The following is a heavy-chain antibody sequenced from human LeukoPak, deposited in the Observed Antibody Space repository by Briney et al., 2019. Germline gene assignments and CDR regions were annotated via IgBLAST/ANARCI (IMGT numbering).Heavy chain of an antibody. Sequence: SETLSLTCAVYGGSFSGHYWSWIRQPPGKGLEWIGEINHSGSTNYNPSLKSRVTISVDTSKNQFSLKLSSVTAADTAVYYCAREDTAMVNDYWGQGTLVTVSS. CDR2: INHSGST. J-gene: IGHJ4*02. V-gene: IGHV4-34*01. CDR1: GGSFSGHY. D-gene: IGHD5-18*01. CDR3: AREDTAMVNDY.